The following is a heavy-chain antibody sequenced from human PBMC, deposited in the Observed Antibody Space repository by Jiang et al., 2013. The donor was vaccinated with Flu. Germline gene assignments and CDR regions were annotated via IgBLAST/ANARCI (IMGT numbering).Heavy chain of an antibody. CDR2: INHSGST. CDR1: GGSFSGYY. Sequence: KPSETLSLTCAVYGGSFSGYYWSWIRQPPGKGLEWIGEINHSGSTNYNPSLKSRVTISVDTSKNQFSLKLSSVTAADTAVYYCAREFGWATVTKRRGPPDYWGQGTLVTVSS. D-gene: IGHD4-17*01. CDR3: AREFGWATVTKRRGPPDY. V-gene: IGHV4-34*01. J-gene: IGHJ4*02.